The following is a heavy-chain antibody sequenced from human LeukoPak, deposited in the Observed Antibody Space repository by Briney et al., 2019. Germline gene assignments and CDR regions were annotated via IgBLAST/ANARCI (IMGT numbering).Heavy chain of an antibody. V-gene: IGHV4-39*01. CDR3: ARETTLWLRGAFDI. CDR1: GGSISSSSHY. D-gene: IGHD5-18*01. Sequence: PSETLSLTCTVSGGSISSSSHYWGWIRQPPGKGLEWIGSLYYSGSTYYNPSLKSRVTVSADTSKNQFSLKLSSATAADTAVYYCARETTLWLRGAFDIWGQGTMVAVSS. J-gene: IGHJ3*02. CDR2: LYYSGST.